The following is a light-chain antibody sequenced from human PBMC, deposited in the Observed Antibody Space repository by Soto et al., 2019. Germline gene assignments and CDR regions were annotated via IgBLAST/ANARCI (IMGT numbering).Light chain of an antibody. V-gene: IGKV1-39*01. CDR3: QQRYSTPRT. J-gene: IGKJ1*01. CDR2: AAS. CDR1: QNISSY. Sequence: DIQMTQSPSSLSASVGDRVTITCRASQNISSYLNWYQQKPGKAPKLLIYAASSLQSGVPSRFSGSGSGTDFTLTISSMQPEDFATYYCQQRYSTPRTFGQGTKGEIK.